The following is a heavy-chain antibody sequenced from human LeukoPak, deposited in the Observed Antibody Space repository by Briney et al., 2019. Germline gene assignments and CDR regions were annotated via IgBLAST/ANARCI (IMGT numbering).Heavy chain of an antibody. CDR2: ISSSSSYT. D-gene: IGHD2-15*01. V-gene: IGHV3-11*05. CDR3: ARGVVVAALTYYFDY. Sequence: GGSLRLSCAASGFTFSDYYMSWIRQAPGKGLEWVSCISSSSSYTNYADSVKGRFTISRDNAKNSLYLQMNSLRAEDTAVYYCARGVVVAALTYYFDYWGQGTLVTVSS. CDR1: GFTFSDYY. J-gene: IGHJ4*02.